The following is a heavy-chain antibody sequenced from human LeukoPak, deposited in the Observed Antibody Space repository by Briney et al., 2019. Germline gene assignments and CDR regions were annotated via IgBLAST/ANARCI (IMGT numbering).Heavy chain of an antibody. CDR2: ISYDGSNK. CDR1: GFTFSSYG. J-gene: IGHJ4*02. V-gene: IGHV3-30*18. D-gene: IGHD3-22*01. CDR3: ANENYYDSSGYIDC. Sequence: GRSLRLSCAASGFTFSSYGMHWVRQAPGKGLEWVAVISYDGSNKYYADSVKGRFTISRDNSRNTLYLQVNSLRAEDTAVYYCANENYYDSSGYIDCWGQGTLVTVSS.